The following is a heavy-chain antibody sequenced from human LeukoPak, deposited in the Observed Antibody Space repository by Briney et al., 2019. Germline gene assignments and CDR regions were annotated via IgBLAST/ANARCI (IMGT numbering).Heavy chain of an antibody. CDR2: ISSYNGDT. CDR1: GYTFITYG. V-gene: IGHV1-18*01. CDR3: TRDQGYCSSTYCHSYYYMDV. Sequence: ASVKVSCKASGYTFITYGISWVRQAPGQGLEWMGWISSYNGDTDHAQKFQGRVNMTTDTSTSTAYMELRSLRSDDTAVYYCTRDQGYCSSTYCHSYYYMDVWGKGTTVTISS. D-gene: IGHD2-2*02. J-gene: IGHJ6*03.